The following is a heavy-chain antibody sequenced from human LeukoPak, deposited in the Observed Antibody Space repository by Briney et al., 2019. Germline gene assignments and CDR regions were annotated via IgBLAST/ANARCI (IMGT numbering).Heavy chain of an antibody. Sequence: PGGSLRLSCAASGFTFSSYWISWVRQAPGKGLEWVANIKQDGGERYYVDSVEGRFTISRDNGKTSVYLQMNSLRADDTAVYYCARSRAAVVMGELIPSFYYGMDVWGQGTTVTVSS. J-gene: IGHJ6*02. D-gene: IGHD3-16*01. V-gene: IGHV3-7*03. CDR1: GFTFSSYW. CDR3: ARSRAAVVMGELIPSFYYGMDV. CDR2: IKQDGGER.